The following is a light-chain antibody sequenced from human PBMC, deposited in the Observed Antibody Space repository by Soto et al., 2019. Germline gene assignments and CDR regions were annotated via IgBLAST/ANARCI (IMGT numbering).Light chain of an antibody. Sequence: ETVMTQSPATLSVSPGEGATLSCRASQSVSSNLAWYQQKPGQAPRLLIYGASTRATGIPARFSGSGSGTDFTLTISSLQPEDFATYYCQQANSFPWTFGQGTKVDIK. CDR1: QSVSSN. J-gene: IGKJ1*01. CDR2: GAS. V-gene: IGKV3-15*01. CDR3: QQANSFPWT.